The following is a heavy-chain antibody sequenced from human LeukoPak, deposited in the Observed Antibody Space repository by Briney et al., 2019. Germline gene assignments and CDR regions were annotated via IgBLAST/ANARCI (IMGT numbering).Heavy chain of an antibody. CDR1: GFTFSSYW. D-gene: IGHD2-8*01. Sequence: GGALRLSCAAPGFTFSSYWMSWVRQAPGKGLEWVANIKQDGSEKYYVDSVKGRFTISRDNAKNTLYLQMNSLRAEDTAVYYCAGEATNYCFDYWGQGTLVTVSS. CDR3: AGEATNYCFDY. CDR2: IKQDGSEK. V-gene: IGHV3-7*01. J-gene: IGHJ4*02.